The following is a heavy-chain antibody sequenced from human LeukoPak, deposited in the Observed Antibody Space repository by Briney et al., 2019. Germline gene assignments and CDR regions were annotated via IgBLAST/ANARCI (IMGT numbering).Heavy chain of an antibody. V-gene: IGHV4-34*01. CDR1: GGSFSGYY. CDR3: ARPHLRRDYYYYYGMDV. J-gene: IGHJ6*04. CDR2: INHSGST. Sequence: SETLSLTCAVYGGSFSGYYWSWIRQPPGKGLEWIGEINHSGSTNYNPSLKSQVTISVDTSKNQFSLKLSSVTAADTAVYYCARPHLRRDYYYYYGMDVWGKGTTVTVSS.